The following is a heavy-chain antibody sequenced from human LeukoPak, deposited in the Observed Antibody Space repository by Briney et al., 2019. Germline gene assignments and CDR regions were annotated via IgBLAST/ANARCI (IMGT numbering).Heavy chain of an antibody. D-gene: IGHD5-12*01. Sequence: PGGSLRLSCAASGFTFSDYYMSWVRQAPGKGLEWVSYISSSSSYTNCADSVKGRFTISRDNAKNSLYLQMNSLRAEDTAVYYCARDRGYGSRDYFDYWGQGTLVTVSS. CDR3: ARDRGYGSRDYFDY. CDR1: GFTFSDYY. V-gene: IGHV3-11*05. CDR2: ISSSSSYT. J-gene: IGHJ4*02.